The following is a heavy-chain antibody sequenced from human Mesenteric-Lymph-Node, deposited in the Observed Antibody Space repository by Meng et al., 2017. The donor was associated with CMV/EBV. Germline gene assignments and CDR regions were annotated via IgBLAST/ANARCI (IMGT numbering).Heavy chain of an antibody. D-gene: IGHD3-10*01. CDR1: GFTFSSYE. Sequence: GESLKISCAASGFTFSSYEMNWVRQAPGKGLEWVSYISRSGSSMYYADSVKGRFTISRDNAKNSLYLQMNSLRAEDTAVYYCMMVRGVTVGWGQGTLVTVSS. CDR2: ISRSGSSM. V-gene: IGHV3-48*03. J-gene: IGHJ4*02. CDR3: MMVRGVTVG.